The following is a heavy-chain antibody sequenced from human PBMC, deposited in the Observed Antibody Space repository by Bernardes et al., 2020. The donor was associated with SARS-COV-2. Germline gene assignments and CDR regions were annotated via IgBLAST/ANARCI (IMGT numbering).Heavy chain of an antibody. CDR2: IFPGDSDT. CDR1: GFTFASRY. CDR3: ARRTRSGADL. Sequence: GASLKISCQGSGFTFASRYIGWVRQLPGKGLEWMGVIFPGDSDTRYVPSFQGQVTISADKSISTAYLQWSSLKPSDTGIYFCARRTRSGADLWGQGTLVTVSS. J-gene: IGHJ1*01. D-gene: IGHD6-19*01. V-gene: IGHV5-51*01.